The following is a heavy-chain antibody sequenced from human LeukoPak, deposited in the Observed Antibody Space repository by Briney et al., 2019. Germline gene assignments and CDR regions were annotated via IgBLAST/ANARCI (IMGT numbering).Heavy chain of an antibody. V-gene: IGHV1-46*01. D-gene: IGHD6-13*01. CDR3: ARPAYSSSWYSSVGVHDAFDI. CDR2: INPSGGST. J-gene: IGHJ3*02. CDR1: GYIFTSYY. Sequence: ASVKVSCKASGYIFTSYYMHWVRQAPGQGLEWMGIINPSGGSTSYAQKFQGRVTMTRDTSISTAYMELSRLRSDDTAVYYCARPAYSSSWYSSVGVHDAFDIWGQGTMVTVSS.